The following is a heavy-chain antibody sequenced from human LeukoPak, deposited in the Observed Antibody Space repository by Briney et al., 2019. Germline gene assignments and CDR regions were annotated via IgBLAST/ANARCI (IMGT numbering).Heavy chain of an antibody. CDR1: GFTVSSNY. CDR2: IYSGGST. J-gene: IGHJ4*02. D-gene: IGHD4-17*01. V-gene: IGHV3-66*01. Sequence: GGSLRLSCAASGFTVSSNYMTWVRQAPGKGLEWVSVIYSGGSTYYADPVKGRFTISRNNSKNTLYLQMNSLRAEDTAVYYCARETFDYGDSDYFDYWGQGTLVTVSS. CDR3: ARETFDYGDSDYFDY.